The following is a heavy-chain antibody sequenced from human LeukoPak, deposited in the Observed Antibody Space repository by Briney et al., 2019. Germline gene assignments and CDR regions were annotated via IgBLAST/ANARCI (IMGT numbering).Heavy chain of an antibody. CDR1: GYTFTSYG. CDR3: ARDMTAFGGNPPDY. CDR2: ISAYNGNT. D-gene: IGHD3-16*01. Sequence: GASVKVSCKASGYTFTSYGISWVRQAPGQGLEWMGWISAYNGNTNYAQKLQGRVTMTTDTSTSTAYMELRSLRSDDTAAYYCARDMTAFGGNPPDYWGQGTLVTVSS. V-gene: IGHV1-18*01. J-gene: IGHJ4*02.